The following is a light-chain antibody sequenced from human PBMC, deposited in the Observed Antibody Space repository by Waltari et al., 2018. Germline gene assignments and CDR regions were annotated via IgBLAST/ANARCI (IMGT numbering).Light chain of an antibody. CDR2: GAS. V-gene: IGKV3-15*01. J-gene: IGKJ1*01. Sequence: EIVMTQSPATLSVSPGERATLSCSASQRVSSSLAWYQQKAGQAPRLLLYGASTRATGISARFSGSGSGTEFTLTISSLQSEDFAVYYCQQYNDWWTFGPGTKVEIK. CDR3: QQYNDWWT. CDR1: QRVSSS.